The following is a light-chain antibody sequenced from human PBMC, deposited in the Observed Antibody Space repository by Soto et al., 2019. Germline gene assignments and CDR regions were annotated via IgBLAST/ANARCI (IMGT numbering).Light chain of an antibody. J-gene: IGLJ1*01. Sequence: QSALTQPPSVSGSPGQSVTISCTGTIDDVGSYYRVSWYQQPPGTAPKLLIYDVTNRPSGVPDRFSGSRSGHTASLTISGLQAEDEADYYCSLYTSSTYVFGTGTKVTVL. V-gene: IGLV2-18*01. CDR1: IDDVGSYYR. CDR2: DVT. CDR3: SLYTSSTYV.